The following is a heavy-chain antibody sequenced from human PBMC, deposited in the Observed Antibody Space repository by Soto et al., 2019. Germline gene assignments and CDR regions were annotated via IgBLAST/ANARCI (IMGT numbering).Heavy chain of an antibody. Sequence: EVQLLESGGGLVQPGGSLRLSCAASGFTFNSYTMAWVRQAPGKVLEWVSSISGSGGSPSYADSVQGRFTISRDNSRNTLSLQMNSLRAEDTATYYCAKARCSGNSCYVPDYWGHGSLVTVSS. V-gene: IGHV3-23*01. CDR3: AKARCSGNSCYVPDY. CDR1: GFTFNSYT. CDR2: ISGSGGSP. D-gene: IGHD2-15*01. J-gene: IGHJ4*01.